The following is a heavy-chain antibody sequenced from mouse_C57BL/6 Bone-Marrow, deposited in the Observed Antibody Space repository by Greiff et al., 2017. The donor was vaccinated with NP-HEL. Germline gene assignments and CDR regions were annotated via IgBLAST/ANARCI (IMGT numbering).Heavy chain of an antibody. J-gene: IGHJ1*03. D-gene: IGHD2-2*01. CDR2: IYPGDGDT. CDR3: APIYYGYPYWYFDV. V-gene: IGHV1-82*01. CDR1: GYAFSGSW. Sequence: QVQLQQSGPELVKPGASVKISCKASGYAFSGSWMNWVKQRPGKGLEWIGRIYPGDGDTNYNGKFKGKATLTADKSSSTAYMQLSSLTSEDSAVYFCAPIYYGYPYWYFDVWGTGTTVTVSS.